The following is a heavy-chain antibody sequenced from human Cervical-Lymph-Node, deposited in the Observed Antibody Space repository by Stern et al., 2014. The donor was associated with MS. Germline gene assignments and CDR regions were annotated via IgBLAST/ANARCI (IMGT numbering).Heavy chain of an antibody. J-gene: IGHJ4*02. V-gene: IGHV1-46*01. CDR1: GYTFTAYY. D-gene: IGHD3-22*01. CDR2: INPTGGST. Sequence: QVQLVESGAEVKKPGASVKISCKASGYTFTAYYLYWVRQASGQGLEWMGIINPTGGSTTYAQTVQGRVTMTADTSTSTVYMDLSSLTSEDTAIYYCARAGSGNSNYFDYWGQGALVTVSP. CDR3: ARAGSGNSNYFDY.